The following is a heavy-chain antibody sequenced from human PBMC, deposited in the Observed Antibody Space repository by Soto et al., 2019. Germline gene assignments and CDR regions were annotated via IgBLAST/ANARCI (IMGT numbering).Heavy chain of an antibody. V-gene: IGHV3-23*01. D-gene: IGHD3-22*01. Sequence: GSLRLSCAASGFIFSSYAMSWVRQAPGKGLEWVSAISGSDGSTYYADSVKGRFTISRDNSRNTLYLQMNSLRAEDTAVYYCAKDGVAHIPLYTSGSSYDHWGQGTQVTVSS. CDR2: ISGSDGST. J-gene: IGHJ4*02. CDR1: GFIFSSYA. CDR3: AKDGVAHIPLYTSGSSYDH.